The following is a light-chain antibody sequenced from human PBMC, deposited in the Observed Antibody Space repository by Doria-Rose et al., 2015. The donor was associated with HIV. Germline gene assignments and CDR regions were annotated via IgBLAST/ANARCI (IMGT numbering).Light chain of an antibody. J-gene: IGKJ4*01. CDR1: QTITTY. V-gene: IGKV1-39*01. Sequence: RVTITCRASQTITTYLNWYQHKPGKAPKLLIYAASSLQSGVPSRFSGSGSGTDFTLTISSLQPEDFVTYYCQQSYSTPLTFGGGTKVEIK. CDR3: QQSYSTPLT. CDR2: AAS.